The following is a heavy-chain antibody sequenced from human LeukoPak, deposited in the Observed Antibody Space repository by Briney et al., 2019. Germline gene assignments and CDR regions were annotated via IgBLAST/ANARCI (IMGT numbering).Heavy chain of an antibody. V-gene: IGHV5-10-1*01. D-gene: IGHD6-19*01. J-gene: IGHJ6*02. Sequence: GESLKIPCKGSGYSFTSYCISGARQMPGKGLEWRGRISPSNSYTNYSPSFQGHVTISADKSISTAYLQWSSLKASDTAMYYCARRRITVAGTRYYYGMGVWGQGTTVTVSS. CDR2: ISPSNSYT. CDR3: ARRRITVAGTRYYYGMGV. CDR1: GYSFTSYC.